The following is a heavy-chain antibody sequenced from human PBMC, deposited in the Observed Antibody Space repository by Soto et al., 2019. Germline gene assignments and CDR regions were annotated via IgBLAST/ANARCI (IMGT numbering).Heavy chain of an antibody. Sequence: QVQLVESGGGVVQPGRSLRLSCAASGFTFSSYGMHWVRQAPGKGLEWVAVISYDGSNKYYADSVKGRFTISRDNSKNTLYLQMNSLRAEDTAVYYCAKVSGIWTPPAYYYYYMDVWGKGTTVTVSS. CDR3: AKVSGIWTPPAYYYYYMDV. V-gene: IGHV3-30*18. CDR1: GFTFSSYG. CDR2: ISYDGSNK. J-gene: IGHJ6*03. D-gene: IGHD3-9*01.